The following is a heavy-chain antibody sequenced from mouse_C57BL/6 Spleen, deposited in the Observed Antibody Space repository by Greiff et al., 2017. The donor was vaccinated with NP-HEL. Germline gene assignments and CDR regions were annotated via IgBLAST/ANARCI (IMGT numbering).Heavy chain of an antibody. CDR1: GYTFTSYW. D-gene: IGHD1-1*01. CDR3: ERDYGSSYGYAMDY. CDR2: IDPSDSYT. V-gene: IGHV1-59*01. J-gene: IGHJ4*01. Sequence: QVQLKQPGAELVRPGTSVKLSCKASGYTFTSYWMHWVKQRPGQGLEWIGVIDPSDSYTNYNQKFKGKATLTVDTSSSTAYMQLSSLTSEDSAVYYCERDYGSSYGYAMDYWGQGTSVTVSS.